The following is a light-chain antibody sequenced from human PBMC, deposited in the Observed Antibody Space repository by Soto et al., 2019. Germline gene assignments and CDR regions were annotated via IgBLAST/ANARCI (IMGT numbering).Light chain of an antibody. V-gene: IGKV3-15*01. CDR3: QQYNNWPQT. CDR2: DAS. J-gene: IGKJ1*01. CDR1: QSVGRN. Sequence: EIVMTQSPATLSVSPGERATLSCRASQSVGRNLAWYQQKPGQAPRLLIYDASTRATGIPARFSGSGSGTDFTLTISGLQSEDFAVYYCQQYNNWPQTFGQGTKVDIK.